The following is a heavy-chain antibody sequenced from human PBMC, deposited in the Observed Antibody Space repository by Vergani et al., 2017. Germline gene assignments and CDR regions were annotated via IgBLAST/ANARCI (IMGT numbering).Heavy chain of an antibody. J-gene: IGHJ6*03. V-gene: IGHV3-30*18. CDR3: AKVDIVAYYYYMDV. D-gene: IGHD5-12*01. CDR1: GFTFSSYG. Sequence: QVQLVESGGGVVQPGRSLRLSCAASGFTFSSYGMHWVRQAPGKGLEWVAVISYDGSNKYYADSVKGRFTISRDNSKNTLYLQMNILRAEDTAVYYCAKVDIVAYYYYMDVWGKGTTVTVSS. CDR2: ISYDGSNK.